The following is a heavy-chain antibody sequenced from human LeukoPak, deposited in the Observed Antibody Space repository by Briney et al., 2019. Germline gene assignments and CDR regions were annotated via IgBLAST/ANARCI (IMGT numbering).Heavy chain of an antibody. J-gene: IGHJ5*02. CDR2: IYHSGST. CDR1: GYSISSGYY. CDR3: ARDLRGYSYGPWFDP. Sequence: SETQSLTCAVSGYSISSGYYWGWIRQPPGKGLEWIGSIYHSGSTYYNPSLKSRVTISVDTSKNQFSLKLSSVTAADTAVYYCARDLRGYSYGPWFDPWGQGTLVTVSS. V-gene: IGHV4-38-2*02. D-gene: IGHD5-18*01.